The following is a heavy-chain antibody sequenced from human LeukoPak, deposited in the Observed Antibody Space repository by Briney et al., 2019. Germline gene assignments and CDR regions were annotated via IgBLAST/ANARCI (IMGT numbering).Heavy chain of an antibody. Sequence: SETLSLTCAVYGGSFSGYYWSWIRQPPGKGLEWIGEINHSGSTNYNPSLKSRVTISVDTSKNQFSLKLSSVTAADTAVYYCARAGDWNPETYFDYWGQGTLVTVSS. J-gene: IGHJ4*02. CDR1: GGSFSGYY. CDR2: INHSGST. D-gene: IGHD1-1*01. CDR3: ARAGDWNPETYFDY. V-gene: IGHV4-34*01.